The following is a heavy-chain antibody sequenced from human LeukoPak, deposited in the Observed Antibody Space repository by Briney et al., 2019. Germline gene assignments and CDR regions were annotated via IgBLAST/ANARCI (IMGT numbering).Heavy chain of an antibody. J-gene: IGHJ5*02. CDR2: ISGSGGST. D-gene: IGHD2-15*01. Sequence: GGSLRLSCAASGFTFSNFAMSWVRQALGKGLEWVSAISGSGGSTYYADSVKGRFTISRDDSKNTLFLQMNSLRAEDTAVYYCAKDGASVVNWFDPWGQGALVTVSS. CDR3: AKDGASVVNWFDP. V-gene: IGHV3-23*01. CDR1: GFTFSNFA.